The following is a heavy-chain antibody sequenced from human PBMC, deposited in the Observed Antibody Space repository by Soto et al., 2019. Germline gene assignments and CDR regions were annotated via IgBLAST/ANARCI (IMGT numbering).Heavy chain of an antibody. CDR1: GGSISSSGYY. CDR2: IFYSGSA. J-gene: IGHJ6*03. Sequence: PSETLSLTCTVSGGSISSSGYYWSWIRQHPGKGLEWIGYIFYSGSAYYNPSLRSRVSISVDTSKNQFSLKLSSVTAADTAVYYCAREKGYYMDVWGKGTTVTVSS. CDR3: AREKGYYMDV. V-gene: IGHV4-31*03.